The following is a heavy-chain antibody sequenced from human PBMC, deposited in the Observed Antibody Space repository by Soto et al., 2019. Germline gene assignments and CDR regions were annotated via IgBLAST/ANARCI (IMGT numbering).Heavy chain of an antibody. D-gene: IGHD1-20*01. Sequence: GGSLRLSCAASGFTLSSYAMSWVRQAPGKGLEWVSAISGSGGSTYYADSVKGRFTISRDNSKNTLYLQMNSLRAEDTAVYYCAKVSYNWNYYYYYGMDVWGQGTTVTVSS. V-gene: IGHV3-23*01. CDR3: AKVSYNWNYYYYYGMDV. CDR2: ISGSGGST. CDR1: GFTLSSYA. J-gene: IGHJ6*02.